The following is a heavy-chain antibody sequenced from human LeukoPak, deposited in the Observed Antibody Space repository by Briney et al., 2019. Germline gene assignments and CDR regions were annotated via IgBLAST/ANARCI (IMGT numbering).Heavy chain of an antibody. CDR3: AIWYSSGWSFDY. J-gene: IGHJ4*02. CDR2: IWRDGSIE. Sequence: PGGSLRLSCAASGSTFRNYGMHWVRQAPGKGLEWVAVIWRDGSIENYADSVKGRFTISRDNSKNTLYLQMNSLRAEDTAVYYCAIWYSSGWSFDYWGPGTPVTVSS. CDR1: GSTFRNYG. V-gene: IGHV3-33*01. D-gene: IGHD6-19*01.